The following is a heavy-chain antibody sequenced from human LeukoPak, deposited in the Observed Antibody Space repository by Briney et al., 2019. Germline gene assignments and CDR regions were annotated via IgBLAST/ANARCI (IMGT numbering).Heavy chain of an antibody. V-gene: IGHV3-21*01. D-gene: IGHD3-22*01. Sequence: GGSLRLSCAASGFTFSSYSMNWVRQAPGKGLEWVSSISSSSSYIYYADSVKGRFTISRDNAKNSLYLQMNSLRAEDTAVYYCARGDNYYDSSGLNYWGQGTLVTVSS. CDR3: ARGDNYYDSSGLNY. CDR1: GFTFSSYS. CDR2: ISSSSSYI. J-gene: IGHJ4*02.